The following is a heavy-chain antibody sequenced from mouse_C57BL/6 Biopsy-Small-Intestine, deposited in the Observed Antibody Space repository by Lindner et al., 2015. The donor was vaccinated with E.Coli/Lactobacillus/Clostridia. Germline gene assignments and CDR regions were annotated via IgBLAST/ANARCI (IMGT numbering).Heavy chain of an antibody. D-gene: IGHD2-2*01. V-gene: IGHV1-59*01. J-gene: IGHJ4*01. CDR1: GYTFTSYG. CDR2: ISAYNGNT. Sequence: SVKVSCKASGYTFTSYGICWVRQAPGQGLEWMGWISAYNGNTNYAQKLQGRVTMTTDTSTSTAYMELRSLRSDDTAVYYCARDRGYDSWRGYYTGLVDYWGQGTLVTVSS. CDR3: ARDRGYDSWRGYYTGLVDY.